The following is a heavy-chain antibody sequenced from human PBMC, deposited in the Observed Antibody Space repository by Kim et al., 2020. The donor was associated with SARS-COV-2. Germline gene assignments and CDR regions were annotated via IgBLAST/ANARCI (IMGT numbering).Heavy chain of an antibody. CDR1: GGSISSSNW. D-gene: IGHD1-26*01. CDR2: IYHSGST. V-gene: IGHV4-4*02. Sequence: SETLSLTCAVSGGSISSSNWWSWVRQPPGKGLEWIGEIYHSGSTNYNPSLKSRVTISVDKSKNQFSLKLSSVTAADTAVYYCARRGHGELLQNFDYWGQGTLVTVSS. CDR3: ARRGHGELLQNFDY. J-gene: IGHJ4*02.